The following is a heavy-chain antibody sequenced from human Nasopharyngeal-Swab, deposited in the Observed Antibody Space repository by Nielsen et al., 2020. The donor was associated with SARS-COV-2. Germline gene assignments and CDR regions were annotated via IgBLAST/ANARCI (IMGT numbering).Heavy chain of an antibody. D-gene: IGHD5-18*01. J-gene: IGHJ2*01. V-gene: IGHV3-30*18. CDR3: AKDRVQLWRYFDL. CDR1: GFTFSSYG. Sequence: GGSLRLSCAASGFTFSSYGMHWVRQAPGKGLEWVAVISYDGSNKYYADSVKGRFTISRDNSKNTLYLQMNSLRAEDTAVYYRAKDRVQLWRYFDLWGRGTLVTVSS. CDR2: ISYDGSNK.